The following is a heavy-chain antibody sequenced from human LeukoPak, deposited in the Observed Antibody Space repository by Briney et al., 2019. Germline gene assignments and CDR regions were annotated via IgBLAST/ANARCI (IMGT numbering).Heavy chain of an antibody. Sequence: ETLSLTCSVSGGSISSYYWSWIRQAPGKGLEWVSSIDVGSYTYYAGSVKGRFTISRDNAKNLLYLQMNSLRVEDTAVYYCASEGVVGPVAHFDYWGQGALVTVSS. CDR2: IDVGSYT. D-gene: IGHD1-26*01. CDR3: ASEGVVGPVAHFDY. V-gene: IGHV3-69-1*01. CDR1: GGSISSYY. J-gene: IGHJ4*02.